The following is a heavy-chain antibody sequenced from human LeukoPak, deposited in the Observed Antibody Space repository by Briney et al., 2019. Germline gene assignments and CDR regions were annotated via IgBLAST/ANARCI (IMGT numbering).Heavy chain of an antibody. Sequence: GASVKVSCKASGYTFTSYYMHWVRQAPGQGLEWMGIINPSGGSTSYAQKFQGRVTMTRDTSTSTVYMELSSLRSEDTAVYYCARGGESWSGYYSRPGDNWGQGTLVTVSS. CDR2: INPSGGST. V-gene: IGHV1-46*01. CDR1: GYTFTSYY. CDR3: ARGGESWSGYYSRPGDN. D-gene: IGHD3-3*01. J-gene: IGHJ4*02.